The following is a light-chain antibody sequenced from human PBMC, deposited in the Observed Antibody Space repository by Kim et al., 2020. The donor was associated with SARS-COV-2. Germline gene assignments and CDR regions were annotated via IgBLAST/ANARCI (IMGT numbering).Light chain of an antibody. Sequence: LVMTQTPLSLSVTPGQPASISCKSSQSLLHSDGKISLYWYLQKPGQPPQLLIYEVSKRFSGVPERFSGGGSGTDFTLRISRVEAEDVGLYYCMQGLQRLNSFGQGTKLEI. V-gene: IGKV2D-29*01. CDR2: EVS. CDR1: QSLLHSDGKIS. J-gene: IGKJ2*03. CDR3: MQGLQRLNS.